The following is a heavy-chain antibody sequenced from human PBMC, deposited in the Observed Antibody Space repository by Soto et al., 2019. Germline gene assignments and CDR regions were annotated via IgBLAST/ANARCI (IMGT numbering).Heavy chain of an antibody. CDR3: ARGSPRMGALPTY. CDR2: INPKSGDT. CDR1: GYTFTGYY. V-gene: IGHV1-2*02. Sequence: ASVKVSCKASGYTFTGYYIHWVRQAPGQGLEWMGWINPKSGDTNYAQKFQGRVSMTRDTSITTAYMEVSRLKSDDTAVYYCARGSPRMGALPTYWGQGALVTVSS. J-gene: IGHJ4*02. D-gene: IGHD1-26*01.